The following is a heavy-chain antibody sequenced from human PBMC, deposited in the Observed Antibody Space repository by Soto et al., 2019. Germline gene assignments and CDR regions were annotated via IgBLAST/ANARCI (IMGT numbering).Heavy chain of an antibody. CDR3: ARDSGGGPYYYFDY. V-gene: IGHV4-31*03. J-gene: IGHJ4*02. Sequence: SETLSLTCTFSCGSISSGGYYWSWIRQHPGKGLEWIGYIYYSGSTYYNPSLKSRVTISVDTSKNQFSLKLSSVTAADTAVYYCARDSGGGPYYYFDYWGQGTLVTVSS. CDR2: IYYSGST. CDR1: CGSISSGGYY. D-gene: IGHD3-16*01.